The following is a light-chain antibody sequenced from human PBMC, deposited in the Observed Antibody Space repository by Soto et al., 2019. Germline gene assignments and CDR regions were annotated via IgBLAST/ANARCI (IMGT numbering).Light chain of an antibody. CDR1: QSISSW. Sequence: DIQMTQSPSTLSASVGDRVTITCRASQSISSWLAWYQQKPGKAPKLLIDKASSLESGVPSRFSGSGSGTEFTLTISSLQPDDFANYYCQQYKSYPWTFGQGTEVEIK. J-gene: IGKJ1*01. CDR3: QQYKSYPWT. V-gene: IGKV1-5*03. CDR2: KAS.